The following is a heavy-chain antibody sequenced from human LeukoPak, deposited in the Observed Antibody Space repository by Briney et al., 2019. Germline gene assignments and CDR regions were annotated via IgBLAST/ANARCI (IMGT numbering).Heavy chain of an antibody. J-gene: IGHJ6*02. CDR3: ARGSDSRVYYYGMDV. CDR2: IWYDGSNK. D-gene: IGHD1-26*01. V-gene: IGHV3-33*01. CDR1: GFTFSSYG. Sequence: PGRSLRLSCAASGFTFSSYGMHWVRQAPGKGLEWVAVIWYDGSNKYYADSVKGRFTISRDNSKNTLYLQMNSLRAEDTAVYYCARGSDSRVYYYGMDVWGQGTTVTVSS.